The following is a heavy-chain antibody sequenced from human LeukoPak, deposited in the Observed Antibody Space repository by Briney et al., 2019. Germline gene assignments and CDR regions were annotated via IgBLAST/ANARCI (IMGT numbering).Heavy chain of an antibody. V-gene: IGHV4-34*01. J-gene: IGHJ4*02. CDR1: GGSFSGYY. D-gene: IGHD3-10*01. Sequence: PSETLSLTCAVYGGSFSGYYWSWIRQPPGKGLEWIGEINHSGSTNYNPSLKSRVTISVDTSKIQFSLKLSSVTAADTAVYYCARERGTMVRGVIPLDYWGQGTLVTVSS. CDR3: ARERGTMVRGVIPLDY. CDR2: INHSGST.